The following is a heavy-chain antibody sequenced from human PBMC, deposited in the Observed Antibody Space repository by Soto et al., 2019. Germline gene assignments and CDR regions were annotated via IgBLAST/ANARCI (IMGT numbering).Heavy chain of an antibody. CDR1: GGTFSSYA. V-gene: IGHV1-69*06. J-gene: IGHJ5*02. CDR3: ARSAIFGVVITYNWFDP. CDR2: IIPIFGTA. D-gene: IGHD3-3*01. Sequence: SVKVSCKASGGTFSSYAISWLRQAPGQGLEWMGGIIPIFGTANYAQKFQGRVTITADKSTSTAYMELSSLRSEDTAVYYCARSAIFGVVITYNWFDPWGQGTLVTVSS.